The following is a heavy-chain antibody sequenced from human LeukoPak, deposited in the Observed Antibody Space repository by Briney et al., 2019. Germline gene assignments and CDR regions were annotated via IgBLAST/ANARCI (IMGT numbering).Heavy chain of an antibody. D-gene: IGHD3-22*01. CDR3: ARRDYYDSSLDY. Sequence: SETLSLTCTVSGGSISSSSYYWGWIRQPPGKGLEWIGSIYYSGSTYYNPSLKSRVTISVDTSKNQFSLKLSSVTAADTAVYYCARRDYYDSSLDYWGQGTLVTVSS. CDR2: IYYSGST. V-gene: IGHV4-39*07. CDR1: GGSISSSSYY. J-gene: IGHJ4*02.